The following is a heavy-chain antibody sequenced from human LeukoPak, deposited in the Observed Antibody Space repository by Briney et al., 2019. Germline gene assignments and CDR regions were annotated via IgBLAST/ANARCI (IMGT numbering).Heavy chain of an antibody. CDR2: ISRSASSI. V-gene: IGHV3-48*03. Sequence: GGSLRLSCAASGFTFSRYEMNWVRQAPGKGLEWVSYISRSASSIYYADSVKGRFTISRDNDKNSLYLQMNSLRAEDTGVYYCARDNCSSSSCYCDHWGQGTLVTVSS. CDR1: GFTFSRYE. D-gene: IGHD2-2*01. CDR3: ARDNCSSSSCYCDH. J-gene: IGHJ4*02.